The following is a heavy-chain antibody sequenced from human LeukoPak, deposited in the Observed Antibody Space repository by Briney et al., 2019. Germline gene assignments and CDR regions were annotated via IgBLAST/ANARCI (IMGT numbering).Heavy chain of an antibody. D-gene: IGHD2-2*01. J-gene: IGHJ5*02. V-gene: IGHV3-23*01. CDR3: AKDRGSSMKYDWFDP. CDR2: ISGSGGNT. CDR1: GFTFSSYA. Sequence: GGSLRLSCAASGFTFSSYALSWVRQAPGKGLEWVSGISGSGGNTYYADSVKGRFTISRDKSKNTLYLQMNSLRGEDTAVYYCAKDRGSSMKYDWFDPWGQRTLVIVSS.